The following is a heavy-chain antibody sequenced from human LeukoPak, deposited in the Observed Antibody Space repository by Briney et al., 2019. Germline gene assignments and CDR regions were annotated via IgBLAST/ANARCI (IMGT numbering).Heavy chain of an antibody. J-gene: IGHJ5*02. CDR3: ARSRSGYYTTKFDP. D-gene: IGHD3-3*01. CDR2: INPNSGGT. Sequence: ASVKVSCKASGYTFTGYYMHWVRQAPGQGLEWMGWINPNSGGTNYAQKFQGRVTMTRDTSISTAYMELSRLGSDDTAVYYCARSRSGYYTTKFDPWGQGTLVTVSS. V-gene: IGHV1-2*02. CDR1: GYTFTGYY.